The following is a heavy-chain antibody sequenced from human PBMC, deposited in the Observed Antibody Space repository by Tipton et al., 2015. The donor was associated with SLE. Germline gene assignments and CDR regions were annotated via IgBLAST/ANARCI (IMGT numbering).Heavy chain of an antibody. Sequence: TLSLTCTVSGFSISSANYYWTWIRQPAGKGRQWIGHIQTSGSTNYNPSLKSRGTISVDTSKNQFSLKLTSVTAADTAMYYCARSPNLGYCSGGACYRLDYWGQGTLVTVSS. D-gene: IGHD2-15*01. CDR1: GFSISSANYY. CDR2: IQTSGST. J-gene: IGHJ4*02. V-gene: IGHV4-61*09. CDR3: ARSPNLGYCSGGACYRLDY.